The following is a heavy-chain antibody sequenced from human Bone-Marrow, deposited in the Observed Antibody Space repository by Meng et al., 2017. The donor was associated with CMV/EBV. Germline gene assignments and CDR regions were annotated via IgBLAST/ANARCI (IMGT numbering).Heavy chain of an antibody. CDR3: ARRALIAAAGTFDY. Sequence: SEPLSLTCTVSGGSISSSSYYWGWIRQPPGKGLEWIGSIYYSGSTYYNPSLKSRVTISVDTSKNQFSLKLSSVTAADTAVYYCARRALIAAAGTFDYWGQGTLVTVSS. V-gene: IGHV4-39*01. CDR1: GGSISSSSYY. D-gene: IGHD6-13*01. CDR2: IYYSGST. J-gene: IGHJ4*02.